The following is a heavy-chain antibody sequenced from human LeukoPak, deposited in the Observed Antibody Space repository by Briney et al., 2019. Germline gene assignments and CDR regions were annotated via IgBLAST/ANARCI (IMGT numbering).Heavy chain of an antibody. CDR3: ARGDSSGYYHYYFDY. CDR1: GGTFSSYA. CDR2: IIPIFGIA. V-gene: IGHV1-69*04. J-gene: IGHJ4*02. Sequence: GASVKVSCKASGGTFSSYAISWVRQAPGQGREWMGRIIPIFGIANYAQKFQGRVTITADKSTSTAYMELSSLRSEDTAVYYCARGDSSGYYHYYFDYWGQGTLVTVSS. D-gene: IGHD3-22*01.